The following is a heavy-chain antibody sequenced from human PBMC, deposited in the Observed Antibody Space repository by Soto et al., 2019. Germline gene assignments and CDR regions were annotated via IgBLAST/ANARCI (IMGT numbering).Heavy chain of an antibody. V-gene: IGHV4-61*01. J-gene: IGHJ4*02. D-gene: IGHD2-21*01. Sequence: SETLSLTCTVSGASVSSDSFYWSWIRQPPGKGLEWIGYIYYSGSPNYNPSLKSRLTISVDTSKHQFSLKLSPVTAADTAVYYCASIPTGYEDFDYWGQGALVTVSS. CDR2: IYYSGSP. CDR3: ASIPTGYEDFDY. CDR1: GASVSSDSFY.